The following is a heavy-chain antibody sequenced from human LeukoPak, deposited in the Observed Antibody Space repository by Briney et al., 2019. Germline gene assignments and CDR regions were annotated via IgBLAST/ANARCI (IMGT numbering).Heavy chain of an antibody. CDR2: IYSDGST. CDR3: ARSYYYDSSGYYVY. J-gene: IGHJ4*02. CDR1: GFTVSSNY. V-gene: IGHV3-53*01. Sequence: GGSLRLSCAASGFTVSSNYMSWVRQAPGKGLEWVSVIYSDGSTYYADPLKGGFTISRDNSKNTLYLQMNSLRAEDTAVYYCARSYYYDSSGYYVYWGQGTLVTVSS. D-gene: IGHD3-22*01.